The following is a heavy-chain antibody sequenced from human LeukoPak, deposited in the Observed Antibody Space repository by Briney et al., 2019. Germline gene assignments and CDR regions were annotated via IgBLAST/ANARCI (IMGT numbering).Heavy chain of an antibody. D-gene: IGHD5-12*01. CDR3: AKRRSYSGYDIDY. Sequence: PGGSLRLSCAVSGFTFSNYAMTWVRQAPGKGLEWVSAITATSDTTYYVDSVKGRFTISRDNSKDTLYLQMNSLRAEDTALYYCAKRRSYSGYDIDYWGQGTLVTVSS. CDR1: GFTFSNYA. V-gene: IGHV3-23*01. J-gene: IGHJ4*02. CDR2: ITATSDTT.